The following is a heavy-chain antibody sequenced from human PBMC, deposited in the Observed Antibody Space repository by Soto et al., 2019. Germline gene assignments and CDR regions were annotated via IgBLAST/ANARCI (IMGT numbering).Heavy chain of an antibody. J-gene: IGHJ6*03. D-gene: IGHD3-10*01. V-gene: IGHV4-59*01. Sequence: SETLSLTCTVSGGSISSYYWSWIRQPPGKGLEWIGYIYYSGSTNYNPSLKSRVTISVDTSKYQFSLKLSSVTAADTAVYYCARGDGSGSYYNVYYYYYYMDVWGKGTTVTVSS. CDR3: ARGDGSGSYYNVYYYYYYMDV. CDR1: GGSISSYY. CDR2: IYYSGST.